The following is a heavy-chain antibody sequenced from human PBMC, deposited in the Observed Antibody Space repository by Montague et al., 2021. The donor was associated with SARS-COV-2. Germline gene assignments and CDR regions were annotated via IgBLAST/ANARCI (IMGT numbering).Heavy chain of an antibody. CDR2: ISSSSSYI. D-gene: IGHD3-10*01. Sequence: SLRLPCAASGFTFSSYSMNWVRQAPGKGLEWVSSISSSSSYIYYADSVKGRFTISRDNAKNSLYLQMNSLRAEDTAVYYCARDYNLWFEDLPTDAFDIWGQGTMVTVSS. CDR3: ARDYNLWFEDLPTDAFDI. J-gene: IGHJ3*02. V-gene: IGHV3-21*01. CDR1: GFTFSSYS.